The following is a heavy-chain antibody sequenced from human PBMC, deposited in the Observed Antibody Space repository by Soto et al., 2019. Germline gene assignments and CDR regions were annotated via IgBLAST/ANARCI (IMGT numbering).Heavy chain of an antibody. CDR2: IDPSAGST. D-gene: IGHD1-1*01. CDR3: VRSPVPTGTTLYCFDY. CDR1: GYIFTSYY. J-gene: IGHJ4*02. Sequence: QVQLVQSGAEVKKPGASVKVSCKASGYIFTSYYMHWVRQAPGQGLERMGTIDPSAGSTTYAQNFQGRVTMTRDTSTSTVYLELNSLRSEDTAVYYCVRSPVPTGTTLYCFDYWGQGTLVTVSS. V-gene: IGHV1-46*01.